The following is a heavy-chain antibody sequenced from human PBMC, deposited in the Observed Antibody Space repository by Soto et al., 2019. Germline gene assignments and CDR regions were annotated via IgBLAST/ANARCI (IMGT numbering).Heavy chain of an antibody. CDR2: IIPMIGAT. J-gene: IGHJ3*02. Sequence: QVQLVQSGSEVKKPGSSVKVSCKASGGTFSDFTLSWLRQAPGRGLEWMGGIIPMIGATNNAQKLKGRLTITADKSTGTVYMELDSLRSDDTAVYYCARYWSAGTLYGAFDIWGQGTEVTVSP. D-gene: IGHD1-1*01. V-gene: IGHV1-69*06. CDR1: GGTFSDFT. CDR3: ARYWSAGTLYGAFDI.